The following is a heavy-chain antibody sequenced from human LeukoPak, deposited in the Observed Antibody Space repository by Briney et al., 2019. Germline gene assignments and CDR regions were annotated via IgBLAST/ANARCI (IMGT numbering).Heavy chain of an antibody. Sequence: SETLSLTCTASGGSISSYYWSWIRQPPGKGLEWIGYIYYSGSTNYNPSLKSRVTISVDTSKNQFSLKLSSVTAADTAVYYCARDGPYGSGSYYFDYWGQGTLVTVSS. D-gene: IGHD3-10*01. CDR2: IYYSGST. J-gene: IGHJ4*02. CDR3: ARDGPYGSGSYYFDY. CDR1: GGSISSYY. V-gene: IGHV4-59*01.